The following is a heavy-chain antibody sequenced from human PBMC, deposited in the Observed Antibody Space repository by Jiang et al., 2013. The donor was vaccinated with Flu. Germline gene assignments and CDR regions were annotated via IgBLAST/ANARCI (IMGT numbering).Heavy chain of an antibody. D-gene: IGHD3-22*01. V-gene: IGHV3-30-3*01. CDR3: ARGVYYYDSSGYPLDY. CDR2: ISYDGSNK. Sequence: GGGVVQPGRSLRLSCAASGFTFSSYAMHWVRQAPGKGLEWVAVISYDGSNKYYADSVKGRFTISRDNSKNTLYLQMNSLRAEDTAVYYCARGVYYYDSSGYPLDYWGQGTLVTVSS. J-gene: IGHJ4*02. CDR1: GFTFSSYA.